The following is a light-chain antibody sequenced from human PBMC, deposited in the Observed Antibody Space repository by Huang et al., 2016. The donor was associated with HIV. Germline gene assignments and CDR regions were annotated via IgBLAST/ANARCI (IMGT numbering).Light chain of an antibody. CDR2: AAS. CDR1: QTITSF. CDR3: QQSSSTPFT. V-gene: IGKV1-39*01. J-gene: IGKJ3*01. Sequence: DIQMTNSPSSLSASVGDKVTITCRASQTITSFLNWYQQKPGKAPKLLIYAASSLQSGFPSRFSGSGSGTSFTLTINTLQPEDFATYYCQQSSSTPFTFGPGTRVDIK.